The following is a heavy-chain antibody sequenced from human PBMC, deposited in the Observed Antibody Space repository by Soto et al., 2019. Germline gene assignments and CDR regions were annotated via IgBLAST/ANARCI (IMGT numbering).Heavy chain of an antibody. CDR3: TTDRIVVVPAAIMG. CDR2: IKSKTDGGTT. Sequence: GSLRLSCAASGFTFSNAWMSWVRQAPGKGLEWVGRIKSKTDGGTTDYAAPVKGRFTISRDDSKNTLYLQMNSLKTEDTAVYYCTTDRIVVVPAAIMGWGQGTLVTVS. J-gene: IGHJ4*02. CDR1: GFTFSNAW. V-gene: IGHV3-15*01. D-gene: IGHD2-2*01.